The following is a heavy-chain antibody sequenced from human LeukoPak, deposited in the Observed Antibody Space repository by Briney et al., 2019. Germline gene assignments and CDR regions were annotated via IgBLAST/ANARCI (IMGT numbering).Heavy chain of an antibody. CDR3: ARSTYYYDSSGFFSATRPRYHYYYYMDV. Sequence: SETLSLTCTVSDGSITSSRYYWGWIRQSPEKGLEWIAGITDSGSTNYNPSLKSRVTISVDTSKNQFSLKLRSVTAADTAVYYCARSTYYYDSSGFFSATRPRYHYYYYMDVWGKGTIVTISS. V-gene: IGHV4-39*07. CDR2: ITDSGST. CDR1: DGSITSSRYY. D-gene: IGHD3-22*01. J-gene: IGHJ6*03.